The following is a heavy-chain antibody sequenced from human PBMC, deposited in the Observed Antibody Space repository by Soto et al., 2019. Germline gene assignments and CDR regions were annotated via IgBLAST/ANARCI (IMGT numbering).Heavy chain of an antibody. D-gene: IGHD2-2*01. V-gene: IGHV3-72*01. J-gene: IGHJ5*02. Sequence: PVGSLRLSCVVSGFTFSDHYMDWVRQAPGKGLEWVGRIRNKAKTYTTDYAASVKGRLTISRDDSKNSLYLQMNSLKADDTAVYYCARGYCSSTSCYDGWFDPWGQGTLVTVSS. CDR1: GFTFSDHY. CDR2: IRNKAKTYTT. CDR3: ARGYCSSTSCYDGWFDP.